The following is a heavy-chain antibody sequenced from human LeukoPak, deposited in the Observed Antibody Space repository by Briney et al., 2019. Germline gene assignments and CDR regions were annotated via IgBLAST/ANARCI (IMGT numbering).Heavy chain of an antibody. D-gene: IGHD2-21*02. J-gene: IGHJ6*03. CDR3: ARDKMDCGGDCYFRHYYYYYMDV. CDR1: GFTFSSYS. CDR2: ISSSSSYI. Sequence: GGSLRLSCAASGFTFSSYSMNWVRQAPGKGLEWVSSISSSSSYIYYADSVKGRFTISRDNAKNSLYLQMNSLRAEDTAVYYCARDKMDCGGDCYFRHYYYYYMDVWGKGTTVTVSS. V-gene: IGHV3-21*01.